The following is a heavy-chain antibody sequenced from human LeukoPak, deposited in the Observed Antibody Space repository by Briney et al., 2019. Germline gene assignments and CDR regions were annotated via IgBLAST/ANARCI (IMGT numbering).Heavy chain of an antibody. V-gene: IGHV1-69*05. J-gene: IGHJ5*02. D-gene: IGHD2-2*01. CDR2: IIPIFGTA. CDR3: AINGGNIVVVPAAPGWFDP. Sequence: ASVTVSCKASGGTFSSYAISWVRQAPGQGLEWMGGIIPIFGTANYAQKFQGRVTITTDESTSTAYMELSSLRSEDTAVYYCAINGGNIVVVPAAPGWFDPWGQGTLVTVSS. CDR1: GGTFSSYA.